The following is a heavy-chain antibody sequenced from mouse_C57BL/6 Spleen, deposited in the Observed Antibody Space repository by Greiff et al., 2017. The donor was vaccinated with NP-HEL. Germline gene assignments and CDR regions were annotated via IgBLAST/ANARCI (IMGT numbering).Heavy chain of an antibody. V-gene: IGHV1-80*01. Sequence: VQLQQSGAELVKPGASVKISCKASGYAFSSYWMNWVQQRPGKGLEWIGQIYPGDGDTNYNGKFKGKATLTADKASSTAYMQRSSLTSEDTAVYFCARAYDGSSYLDYWGQGTTLTVSS. J-gene: IGHJ2*01. CDR1: GYAFSSYW. CDR2: IYPGDGDT. CDR3: ARAYDGSSYLDY. D-gene: IGHD1-1*01.